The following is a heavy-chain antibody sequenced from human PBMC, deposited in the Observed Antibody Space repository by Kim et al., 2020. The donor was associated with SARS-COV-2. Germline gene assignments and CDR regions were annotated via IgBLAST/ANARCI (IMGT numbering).Heavy chain of an antibody. CDR1: GGSISSSSYY. Sequence: SETLSLTCTVSGGSISSSSYYWGWLRQPPGKGLEWIGSIYYSGSTYYNPSLKSRVTISVDTSKNQFSLKLSSVTAADTAVYYCARASTTVVTHYFDYWGHGTLVTVSA. J-gene: IGHJ4*01. CDR3: ARASTTVVTHYFDY. CDR2: IYYSGST. V-gene: IGHV4-39*07. D-gene: IGHD4-17*01.